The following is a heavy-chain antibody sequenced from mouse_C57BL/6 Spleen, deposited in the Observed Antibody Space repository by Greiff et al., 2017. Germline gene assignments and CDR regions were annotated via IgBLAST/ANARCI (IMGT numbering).Heavy chain of an antibody. V-gene: IGHV1-53*01. CDR2: INPSNGGT. CDR1: GYTFTSYW. Sequence: QVQLQQPGTELVKPGASVKLSCKASGYTFTSYWMHWVKPRPGQGLEWIGNINPSNGGTNYNEKFKSKATLTVDKSSSTAYMQLSSLTSEDSVVYECARKLDYYGSSYDYAMDYWGQGTSVTVSS. J-gene: IGHJ4*01. D-gene: IGHD1-1*01. CDR3: ARKLDYYGSSYDYAMDY.